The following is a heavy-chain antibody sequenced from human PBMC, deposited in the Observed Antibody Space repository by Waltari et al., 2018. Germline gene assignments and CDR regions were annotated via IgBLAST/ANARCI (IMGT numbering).Heavy chain of an antibody. CDR3: AREKVQLRFLEWQPRTNYYYGMDV. Sequence: EVQLVESGGGLIQPGGSLRLSCAASGFTVSSNYMSWVRQAPGKGLEWVSVIYSGGSTYYADSVKGRFTISRDNSKNTLYLQMNSLRAEDTAVYYCAREKVQLRFLEWQPRTNYYYGMDVWGQGTTVTVSS. V-gene: IGHV3-53*01. CDR2: IYSGGST. J-gene: IGHJ6*02. CDR1: GFTVSSNY. D-gene: IGHD3-3*01.